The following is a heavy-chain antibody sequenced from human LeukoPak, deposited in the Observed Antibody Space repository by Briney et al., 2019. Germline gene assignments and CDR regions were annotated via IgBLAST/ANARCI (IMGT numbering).Heavy chain of an antibody. CDR3: ARDPAEGTDYGDFDY. V-gene: IGHV3-66*01. CDR2: IYSGGST. J-gene: IGHJ4*02. D-gene: IGHD4-17*01. Sequence: PEGSLRLSCAASGFTVSSNYMSWVRQAPGKGLEWVSVIYSGGSTYYADSVKGRFTISRDNSKNTLYLQMNSLRAEDTAVYYCARDPAEGTDYGDFDYWGQGTLVTVSS. CDR1: GFTVSSNY.